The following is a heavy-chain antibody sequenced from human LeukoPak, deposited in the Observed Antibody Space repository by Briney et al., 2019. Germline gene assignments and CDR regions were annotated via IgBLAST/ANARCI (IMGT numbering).Heavy chain of an antibody. D-gene: IGHD3-10*01. J-gene: IGHJ6*03. Sequence: SETLSLTCAVYGGSFIGYYWNWIRQPPGKGLEWIGEINHSGFTNYNPSLKSRVTISVDTSKNQFSLKLSSVTAADTAVYYCARQYGSGSYSIRPARYYYMDVWGKGTTVTVSS. CDR1: GGSFIGYY. V-gene: IGHV4-34*01. CDR2: INHSGFT. CDR3: ARQYGSGSYSIRPARYYYMDV.